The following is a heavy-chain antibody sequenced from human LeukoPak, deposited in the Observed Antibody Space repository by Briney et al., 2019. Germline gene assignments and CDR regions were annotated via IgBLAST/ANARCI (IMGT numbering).Heavy chain of an antibody. J-gene: IGHJ4*02. CDR2: ISYDGSNK. CDR1: GFTFSSYG. CDR3: ARGNTVYYFDY. V-gene: IGHV3-30*03. Sequence: GGSLRLSCAASGFTFSSYGMHWVRQAPGKGLEWVAVISYDGSNKYYADSVKGRFTISRDNSKNTLYLQMNSLRAEDTAVYYCARGNTVYYFDYWGQGTLVTVSS. D-gene: IGHD2-8*02.